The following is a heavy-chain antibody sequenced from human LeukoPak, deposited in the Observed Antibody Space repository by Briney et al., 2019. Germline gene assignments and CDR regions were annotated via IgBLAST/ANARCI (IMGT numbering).Heavy chain of an antibody. CDR2: IYSSGSA. J-gene: IGHJ4*01. CDR1: GASINNNF. CDR3: ARHRDYYDS. D-gene: IGHD3-22*01. Sequence: PSETLSLTCTVSGASINNNFWTWTRQPPGKGLEWIGYIYSSGSANYNPSLKSRVIISGDTSKNQISLNLTPVTAADTALYFCARHRDYYDSWGHGTLVTVSS. V-gene: IGHV4-59*08.